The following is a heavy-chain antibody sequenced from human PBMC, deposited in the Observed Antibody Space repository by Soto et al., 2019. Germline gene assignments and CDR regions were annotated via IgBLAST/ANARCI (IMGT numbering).Heavy chain of an antibody. J-gene: IGHJ4*02. CDR3: AKEKGNGATFPSFDS. Sequence: QVQLQESGPGLVKPSETLSLTCTVSGGSVRSENYFWSWIRQPPGKGLEWIGYIHYSGRTNYSPSPKSRVTISVHTSNNQFSLTLSCVTAADTAVYYCAKEKGNGATFPSFDSWGRGALVTVSS. CDR2: IHYSGRT. D-gene: IGHD4-17*01. V-gene: IGHV4-61*01. CDR1: GGSVRSENYF.